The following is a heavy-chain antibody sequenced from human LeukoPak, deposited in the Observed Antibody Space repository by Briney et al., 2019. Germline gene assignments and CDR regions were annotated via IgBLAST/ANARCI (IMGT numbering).Heavy chain of an antibody. CDR2: INTDGSST. CDR3: ARALNHYYYYGMDV. V-gene: IGHV3-74*01. CDR1: GFTFSSYW. J-gene: IGHJ6*04. Sequence: PGGSLRLSCAASGFTFSSYWMHWVRQAPGKGLVWVSRINTDGSSTSYADSVKGRFTISRDNAKNTLNLQMNSLRAEDTAVYYCARALNHYYYYGMDVWGKGTTVTGSS.